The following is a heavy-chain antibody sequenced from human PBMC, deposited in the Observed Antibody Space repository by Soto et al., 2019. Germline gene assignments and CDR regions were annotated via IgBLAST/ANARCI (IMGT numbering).Heavy chain of an antibody. CDR3: AKEGHTAMDNGYYYYGMDV. V-gene: IGHV3-30*18. CDR1: GFTFSSYG. Sequence: HPGGSLRLSCAASGFTFSSYGMHWVRQAPGKGLEWVAVISYDGSNKYYADSVKGRFTISRDNSKNTLYLQMNSLRAEDTAVYYCAKEGHTAMDNGYYYYGMDVWGQGTTVTVSS. D-gene: IGHD5-18*01. CDR2: ISYDGSNK. J-gene: IGHJ6*02.